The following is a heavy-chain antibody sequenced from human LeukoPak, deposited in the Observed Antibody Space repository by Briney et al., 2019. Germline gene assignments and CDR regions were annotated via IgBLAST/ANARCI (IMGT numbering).Heavy chain of an antibody. V-gene: IGHV1-24*01. D-gene: IGHD3-22*01. CDR2: FEPEDGET. CDR3: ATRPLVGYYYDSSGYYVDY. Sequence: ASVKVSCKVSGYTLTELSMHWVRQAPGKGLEWMAGFEPEDGETIYAQKFQGRVTMTEDTSTDTAYMELSSLRSEDTAVYYCATRPLVGYYYDSSGYYVDYWGQGTLVTVSS. J-gene: IGHJ4*02. CDR1: GYTLTELS.